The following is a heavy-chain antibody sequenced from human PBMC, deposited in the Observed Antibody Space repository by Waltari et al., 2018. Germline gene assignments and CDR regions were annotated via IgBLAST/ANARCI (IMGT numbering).Heavy chain of an antibody. CDR3: AKDRAGYSSSWYDY. CDR1: GFTFSSYA. Sequence: EVQLVESGGGLVQPGGSLRLSCAASGFTFSSYAISWVRQAPGNGLEWVSAISGSGGSTYYADSVKGRFTISRDNSKNTLYLQMNSLRAEDTAVYYCAKDRAGYSSSWYDYWGQGTLVTVSS. V-gene: IGHV3-23*04. D-gene: IGHD6-13*01. J-gene: IGHJ4*02. CDR2: ISGSGGST.